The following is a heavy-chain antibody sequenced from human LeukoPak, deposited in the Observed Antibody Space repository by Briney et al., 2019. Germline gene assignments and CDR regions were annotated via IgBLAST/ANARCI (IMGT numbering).Heavy chain of an antibody. V-gene: IGHV3-23*01. CDR2: IRGSDGGT. D-gene: IGHD4-17*01. CDR1: GFTFSNYA. CDR3: ARDPNGDYIGAFDM. Sequence: GGSLRLSCTVSGFTFSNYAMTWVRQAPGKGLERVSSIRGSDGGTHYAGSVKGRFTISRDNSKNTLFLQMNSLRGEDTAIYYCARDPNGDYIGAFDMGGPGTMVTVSS. J-gene: IGHJ3*02.